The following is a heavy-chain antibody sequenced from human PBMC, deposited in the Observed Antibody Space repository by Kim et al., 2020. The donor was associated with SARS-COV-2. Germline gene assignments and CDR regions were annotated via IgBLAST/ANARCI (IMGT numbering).Heavy chain of an antibody. V-gene: IGHV4-39*01. Sequence: NPSLKSRVTISVDTSKNQFSLKLSSVTAAATAVYYCARHSHIVVVPAAILAWGQGTLVTVSS. D-gene: IGHD2-2*01. J-gene: IGHJ4*02. CDR3: ARHSHIVVVPAAILA.